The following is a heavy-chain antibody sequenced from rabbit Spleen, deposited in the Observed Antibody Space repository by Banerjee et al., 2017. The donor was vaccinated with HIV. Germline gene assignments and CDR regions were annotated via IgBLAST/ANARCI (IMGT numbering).Heavy chain of an antibody. D-gene: IGHD7-1*01. CDR2: IDPVFGIT. J-gene: IGHJ6*01. CDR3: ARDLVTAIGWNFAL. CDR1: GFDFSTYY. V-gene: IGHV1S7*01. Sequence: QLKESGGGLVQPGGSLKLSCKASGFDFSTYYMSWVRQAPGKGLEWIGYIDPVFGITYYANWVNGRFSISRENAQNTVFLQMTSLTAADTATYFCARDLVTAIGWNFALWGQGTLVTVS.